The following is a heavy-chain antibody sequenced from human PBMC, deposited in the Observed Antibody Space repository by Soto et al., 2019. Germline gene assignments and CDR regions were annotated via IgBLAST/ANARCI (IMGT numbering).Heavy chain of an antibody. D-gene: IGHD3-3*01. CDR2: ISGSGGST. Sequence: PGGSLRLSCAASGFTLSSYAMSWVRQAPGKGLEWVSAISGSGGSTYYADSVKGRFTISRDNSKNTLYLQMNSLRAEDTAVYYCASASSRQSYYDFWSGYYNEGHYYYGMDVWGQGTTVTVSS. V-gene: IGHV3-23*01. CDR3: ASASSRQSYYDFWSGYYNEGHYYYGMDV. CDR1: GFTLSSYA. J-gene: IGHJ6*02.